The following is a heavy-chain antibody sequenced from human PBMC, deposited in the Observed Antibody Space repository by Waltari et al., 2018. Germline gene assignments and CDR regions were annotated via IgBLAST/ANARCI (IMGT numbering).Heavy chain of an antibody. CDR2: INHMGRP. D-gene: IGHD3-10*01. CDR3: AGGGPYGSGSYPY. V-gene: IGHV4-34*01. CDR1: GGSFSGYY. Sequence: QVQLQQWGAGLLKPSETLSLTCAVYGGSFSGYYWSWIRQPPGKGLEWIGEINHMGRPNFNPSLKRRVTISVDTSKNQFSLKLSSVTAADTAVYYCAGGGPYGSGSYPYWGQGTLVTVSS. J-gene: IGHJ4*02.